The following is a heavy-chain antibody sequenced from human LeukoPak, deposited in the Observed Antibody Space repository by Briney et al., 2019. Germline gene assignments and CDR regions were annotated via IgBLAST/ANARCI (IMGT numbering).Heavy chain of an antibody. J-gene: IGHJ4*02. V-gene: IGHV5-51*01. CDR2: IYPGDSDT. Sequence: ESLKISCKASGYTFTSYWIAWVRQMPGKGLELMGIIYPGDSDTRYSPSFQGQVTMSVDKSISTAYLQWSSLRASDTAVYYCAKGGIIVGETSHFDYWGQGTLVTVPS. CDR3: AKGGIIVGETSHFDY. D-gene: IGHD1-26*01. CDR1: GYTFTSYW.